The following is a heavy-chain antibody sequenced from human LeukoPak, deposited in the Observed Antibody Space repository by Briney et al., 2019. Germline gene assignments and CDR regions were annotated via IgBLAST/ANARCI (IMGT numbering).Heavy chain of an antibody. V-gene: IGHV1-8*02. J-gene: IGHJ3*02. CDR2: MNPNSGNT. CDR3: ARGIERYADAFDI. D-gene: IGHD3-9*01. Sequence: ASVKVSCKASGYTFTSYGISWVRQAPGQGLEWMGWMNPNSGNTGYAQKFQGRVTMTRNTSISTAYMELSSLRSEDTAVYYCARGIERYADAFDIWGQGTMVTVSS. CDR1: GYTFTSYG.